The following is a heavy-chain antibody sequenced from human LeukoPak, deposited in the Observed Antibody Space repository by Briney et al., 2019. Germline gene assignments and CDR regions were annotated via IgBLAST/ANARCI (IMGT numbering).Heavy chain of an antibody. CDR3: ARHRGSSSNFDY. J-gene: IGHJ4*02. CDR2: IYYSGST. CDR1: GGSLSSTSYY. D-gene: IGHD6-6*01. Sequence: SETLSLTSTVSGGSLSSTSYYWGWIRQPPRKGMGWIGSIYYSGSTYYTPSLKSRVTISVDTSKNQFSLKLSSVTATDTSVYYCARHRGSSSNFDYWGQGTLVTVSS. V-gene: IGHV4-39*01.